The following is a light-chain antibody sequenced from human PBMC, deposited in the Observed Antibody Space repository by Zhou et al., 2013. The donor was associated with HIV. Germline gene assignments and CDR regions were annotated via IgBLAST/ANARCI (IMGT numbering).Light chain of an antibody. J-gene: IGKJ2*01. CDR1: QSISTY. Sequence: DIQMTQSPSSLSASVGARVTITCRASQSISTYVNWYEQKPGKAPKLLIYAASNLQSGVPSRFSGSGSGTDFTLTISSLQPEDFATYYCTTDLQYPTVHFGQGTKLEIK. V-gene: IGKV1-39*01. CDR3: TTDLQYPTVH. CDR2: AAS.